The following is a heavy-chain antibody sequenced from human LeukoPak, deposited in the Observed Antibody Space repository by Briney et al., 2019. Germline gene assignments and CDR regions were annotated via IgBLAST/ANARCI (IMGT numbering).Heavy chain of an antibody. Sequence: GGSLRLSCAASGFTFSDYWMTWVRQAPGKGLEWVANIKPDGGEKYYVDSVKGRFTISRDNAKNSLYLQLNSLRAEDTAVYYCARGGIQVSGIDEFDYWGQGTLVTVSS. J-gene: IGHJ4*02. D-gene: IGHD6-19*01. V-gene: IGHV3-7*04. CDR1: GFTFSDYW. CDR2: IKPDGGEK. CDR3: ARGGIQVSGIDEFDY.